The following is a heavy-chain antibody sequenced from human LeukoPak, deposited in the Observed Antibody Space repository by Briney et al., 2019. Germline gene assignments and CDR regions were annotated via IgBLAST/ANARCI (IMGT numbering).Heavy chain of an antibody. V-gene: IGHV3-48*04. CDR2: ISSSSNTI. Sequence: GGSLRLSCAASGFTFSTYSMNWVRQAPGKGLEWVSYISSSSNTIYYADSVKGRFTISRDNAKNSLYLQMNSLRAEDTAVYYCARSSSKLYYYYCTDVWGQGTTVTVSS. CDR1: GFTFSTYS. J-gene: IGHJ6*02. CDR3: ARSSSKLYYYYCTDV.